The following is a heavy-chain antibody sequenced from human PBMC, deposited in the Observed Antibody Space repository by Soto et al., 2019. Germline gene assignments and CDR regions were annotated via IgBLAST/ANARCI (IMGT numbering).Heavy chain of an antibody. V-gene: IGHV4-61*08. Sequence: SETLSLTCTVSGDSVSSGGYYWSWIRQPPGKGLEWIGYIYSSGSANYNPSLKSRVTISRDTSKNQISLKVASVTAADTAGYYCARGFSSDSMDAWGQGTTVTVSS. D-gene: IGHD6-19*01. CDR1: GDSVSSGGYY. J-gene: IGHJ6*02. CDR2: IYSSGSA. CDR3: ARGFSSDSMDA.